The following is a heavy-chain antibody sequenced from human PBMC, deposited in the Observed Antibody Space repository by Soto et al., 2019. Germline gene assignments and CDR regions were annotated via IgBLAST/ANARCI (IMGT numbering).Heavy chain of an antibody. V-gene: IGHV1-18*01. D-gene: IGHD5-18*01. CDR1: RYRIISCA. J-gene: IGHJ6*02. Sequence: SVKVSCTACRYRIISCALCWARQENEQGLEWMGWITPYNGNTNYAQRFQNRVTMTTDTSTSTAYMELRSLRSDDTAVYYCVRDRGYSYEYNYYYYYSLDVWGQGTTVTVSS. CDR2: ITPYNGNT. CDR3: VRDRGYSYEYNYYYYYSLDV.